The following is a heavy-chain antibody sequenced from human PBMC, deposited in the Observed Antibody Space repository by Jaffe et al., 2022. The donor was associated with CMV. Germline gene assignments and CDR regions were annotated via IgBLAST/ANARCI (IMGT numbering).Heavy chain of an antibody. J-gene: IGHJ5*02. D-gene: IGHD6-6*01. Sequence: QVQLQESGPGLVKPSETLSLTCTVSGGSISSYYWSWIRQPPGKGLEWIGYIYYSGSTNYNPSLKSRVTISVDTSKNQFSLKLSSVTAADTAVYYCARGGGIAARLSNWFDPWGQGTLVTVSS. CDR1: GGSISSYY. CDR3: ARGGGIAARLSNWFDP. V-gene: IGHV4-59*01. CDR2: IYYSGST.